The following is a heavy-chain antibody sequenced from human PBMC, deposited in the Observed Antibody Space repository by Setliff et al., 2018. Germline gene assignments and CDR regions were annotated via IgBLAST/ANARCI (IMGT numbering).Heavy chain of an antibody. CDR3: ARVGLSGTSGYYYYMDV. CDR1: GFTFSSYG. D-gene: IGHD1-20*01. Sequence: GGSLRLSCAASGFTFSSYGMHWVRQALGKGLEGVAVLWYDGTNKFYADSVKGRFTISRDISKDTLYLQMNSLRAEDTAVYYCARVGLSGTSGYYYYMDVWGKGTTVTVSS. J-gene: IGHJ6*03. V-gene: IGHV3-33*01. CDR2: LWYDGTNK.